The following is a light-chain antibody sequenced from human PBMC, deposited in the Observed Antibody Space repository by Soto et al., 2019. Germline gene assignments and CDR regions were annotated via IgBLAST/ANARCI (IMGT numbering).Light chain of an antibody. CDR2: DVS. Sequence: QSALTQPRSVAGSPGQSVTISCTGTDSDIGRYDYVSWYQQHPGKAPKLLIYDVSQRPSGVPDRFSGSKSGNTASLTISGLQTDDEANYYCFSYAGSRVFGGGTKLTVL. J-gene: IGLJ3*02. CDR1: DSDIGRYDY. V-gene: IGLV2-11*01. CDR3: FSYAGSRV.